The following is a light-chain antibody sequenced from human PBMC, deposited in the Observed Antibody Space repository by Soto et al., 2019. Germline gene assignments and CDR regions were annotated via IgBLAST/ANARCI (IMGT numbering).Light chain of an antibody. CDR3: SSYTTSSTPYV. J-gene: IGLJ1*01. V-gene: IGLV2-14*03. Sequence: QSALTQPASVSGSPGQSITISCTGTSSDVGAYNYVTWYQQHPGKAPKLMIYDVSNRPSGVSSRFSGSKSGNTASLTISGLQAEDEADYYCSSYTTSSTPYVFGSGTKLTVL. CDR1: SSDVGAYNY. CDR2: DVS.